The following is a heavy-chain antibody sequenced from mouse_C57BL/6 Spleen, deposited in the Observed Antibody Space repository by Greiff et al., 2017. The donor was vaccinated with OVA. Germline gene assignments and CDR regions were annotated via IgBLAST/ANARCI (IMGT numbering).Heavy chain of an antibody. CDR3: ARKDGSYAMDY. V-gene: IGHV5-17*01. CDR1: GFTFSDYG. D-gene: IGHD2-3*01. Sequence: EVQVVESGGGLVKPGGSLKLSCAASGFTFSDYGMHWVRQAPEKGLEWVAYISSGSSTIYYADTVKGRFTISRDNAKNTLFLQMTSLRSEDTAMYYCARKDGSYAMDYWGQGTSVTVSS. J-gene: IGHJ4*01. CDR2: ISSGSSTI.